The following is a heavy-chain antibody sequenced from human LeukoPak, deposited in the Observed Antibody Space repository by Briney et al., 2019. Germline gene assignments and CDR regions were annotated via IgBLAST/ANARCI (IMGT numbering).Heavy chain of an antibody. V-gene: IGHV3-30*04. Sequence: PGRSLRLSCAASGFTFSSYAMHWVRQAPGKGLEWVAVISHDGSNKYYADSVKGRFTISRDNSKNTLYLQMNSLMAEDTALYYCARDGGWYKRGLDYFYYYMDVWGKGTTVTVSS. D-gene: IGHD6-19*01. CDR2: ISHDGSNK. CDR1: GFTFSSYA. J-gene: IGHJ6*03. CDR3: ARDGGWYKRGLDYFYYYMDV.